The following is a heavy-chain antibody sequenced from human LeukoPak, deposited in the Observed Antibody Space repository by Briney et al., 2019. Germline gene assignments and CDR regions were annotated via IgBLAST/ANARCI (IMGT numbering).Heavy chain of an antibody. J-gene: IGHJ4*02. Sequence: PGRSLRLSCAASGFTFSSYGMHWVRQAPGKGLEWVAVISYDGSITYYADSVKGRFTISRDNSKNTLYLQMNSLRAEDTAVYHCGVFSSLDYWGQGALVTVSS. CDR1: GFTFSSYG. CDR2: ISYDGSIT. CDR3: GVFSSLDY. D-gene: IGHD2-2*01. V-gene: IGHV3-30*03.